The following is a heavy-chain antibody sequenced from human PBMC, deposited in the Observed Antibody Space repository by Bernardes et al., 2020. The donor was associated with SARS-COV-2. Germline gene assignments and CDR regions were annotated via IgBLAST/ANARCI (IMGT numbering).Heavy chain of an antibody. J-gene: IGHJ4*02. Sequence: GGSLRLSCAASGFTFSNYGMHWVRQAPGKGLEWVAIISYDGSNKNYADSVKGRFTISRDNSKNTLYLQMNSLRAEDTAVYYCAKPYSGSQWGQGTLVTVSS. CDR2: ISYDGSNK. CDR1: GFTFSNYG. V-gene: IGHV3-30*18. CDR3: AKPYSGSQ. D-gene: IGHD1-26*01.